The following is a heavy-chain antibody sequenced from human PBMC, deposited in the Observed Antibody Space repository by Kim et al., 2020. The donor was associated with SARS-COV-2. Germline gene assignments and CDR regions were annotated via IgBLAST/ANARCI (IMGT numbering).Heavy chain of an antibody. Sequence: GGSLRLSCAASGLTFSSYAMTWVRQAPGKGLEWVSSIRNSGRTTNYADSGKGRFTISRDNSKNMLYLQMNSLRDEDPAVYYCAKDRLRVAGIWWFDSCGQRTLVTVSS. D-gene: IGHD6-19*01. CDR3: AKDRLRVAGIWWFDS. V-gene: IGHV3-23*01. CDR1: GLTFSSYA. J-gene: IGHJ5*01. CDR2: IRNSGRTT.